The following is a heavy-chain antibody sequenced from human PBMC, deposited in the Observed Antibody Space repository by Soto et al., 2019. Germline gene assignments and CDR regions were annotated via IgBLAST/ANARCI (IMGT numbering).Heavy chain of an antibody. D-gene: IGHD3-10*01. CDR3: ARDRRGYYYGSGSPPYYYYGMDV. CDR2: ISYDGSNK. V-gene: IGHV3-30*04. Sequence: GGSMRLSCAASGFTFSSYAMHWVRQAPGKGLEWVAVISYDGSNKYYADSLKGRFTISRDNSKNTLYLQMNSLRAEDTAVYYCARDRRGYYYGSGSPPYYYYGMDVWGQGTTVTVSS. CDR1: GFTFSSYA. J-gene: IGHJ6*02.